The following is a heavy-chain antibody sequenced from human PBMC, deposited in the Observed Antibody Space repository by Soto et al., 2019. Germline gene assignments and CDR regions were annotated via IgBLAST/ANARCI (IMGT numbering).Heavy chain of an antibody. CDR2: VDGSGYDT. Sequence: ERQLLESGGGLVQPGRSRRLSCVASGFTFSSFAMGWVRQSPGTGLEWVAGVDGSGYDTSFAASVNGRFTISRDNSENTLFLHMTNLRAEDTARYYCAKEIMAAAYATTSAFDLWGPGTVVSVS. V-gene: IGHV3-23*01. CDR3: AKEIMAAAYATTSAFDL. J-gene: IGHJ4*02. CDR1: GFTFSSFA. D-gene: IGHD2-15*01.